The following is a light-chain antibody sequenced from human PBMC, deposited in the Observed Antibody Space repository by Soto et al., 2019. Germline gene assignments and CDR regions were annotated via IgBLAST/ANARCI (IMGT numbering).Light chain of an antibody. CDR3: SSYTSSTTLL. J-gene: IGLJ2*01. V-gene: IGLV2-18*02. CDR1: SSDVGSNNR. CDR2: EVS. Sequence: QSALTQPPSVSGSPGQSVTISCTGTSSDVGSNNRVSWYQQSPGTVPKLMIYEVSNRPPGVPDRFSGSKSGSTASLTISGLQAEDEADYYCSSYTSSTTLLFGGGTKLTVL.